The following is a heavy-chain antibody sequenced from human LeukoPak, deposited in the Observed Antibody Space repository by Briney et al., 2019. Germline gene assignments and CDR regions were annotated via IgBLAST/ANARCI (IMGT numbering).Heavy chain of an antibody. Sequence: PSETLSLTCAVYGASFSNSYWSWIRQPPGQGLEWIGEIEHTKNTKYNPSLNGRVTISVDTSKNQFSLDLTSVTATNTAVYYCVTASQLGSYNWFDPWGQGTLVTVSS. D-gene: IGHD1-1*01. CDR3: VTASQLGSYNWFDP. V-gene: IGHV4-34*01. J-gene: IGHJ5*02. CDR1: GASFSNSY. CDR2: IEHTKNT.